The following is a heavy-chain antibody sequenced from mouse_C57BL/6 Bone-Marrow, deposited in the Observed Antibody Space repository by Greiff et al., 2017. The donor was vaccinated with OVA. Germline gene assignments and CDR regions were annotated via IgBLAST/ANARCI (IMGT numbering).Heavy chain of an antibody. J-gene: IGHJ2*01. CDR1: GYTFTDYE. Sequence: VQLQQSGAELVRPGASVTLSCKASGYTFTDYEMHWVKQTPVHGLEWIGAIDPETGGTAYNQKFKGKAILTADKSSSTAYMELRSLTSEDSAVYYCTRGDYDYDVDYWGQGTTLTVSS. D-gene: IGHD2-4*01. V-gene: IGHV1-15*01. CDR3: TRGDYDYDVDY. CDR2: IDPETGGT.